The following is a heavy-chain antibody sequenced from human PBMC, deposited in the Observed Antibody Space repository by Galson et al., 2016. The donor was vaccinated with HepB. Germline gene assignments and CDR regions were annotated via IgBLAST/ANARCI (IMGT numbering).Heavy chain of an antibody. D-gene: IGHD3-3*01. CDR2: IDHYGNT. CDR3: ARGQAYYDYWNGYKIKGGDYYYGMDV. J-gene: IGHJ6*02. Sequence: SETLSLTCGVSGGSFSDYYWSWIRQSPVKGLEWIGEIDHYGNTNYNPSLNSRVTISVDTSKKQFSLKVTSVTAADRAVYYCARGQAYYDYWNGYKIKGGDYYYGMDVWGQGTTVSVSS. V-gene: IGHV4-34*01. CDR1: GGSFSDYY.